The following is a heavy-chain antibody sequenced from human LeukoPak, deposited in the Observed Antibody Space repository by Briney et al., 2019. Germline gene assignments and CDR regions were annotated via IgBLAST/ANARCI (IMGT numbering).Heavy chain of an antibody. D-gene: IGHD6-13*01. V-gene: IGHV3-48*01. J-gene: IGHJ4*02. CDR2: ISSSSSTI. CDR3: ASVASSSWSTGDY. Sequence: SGGSLRLSCAASGFTFSSYSMNWVRQAPGKGLEWVSYISSSSSTIYYADSVKGRFTISRDNAKNSLYLQMNSLRAEDTAVYYCASVASSSWSTGDYWGQGTLVTVSS. CDR1: GFTFSSYS.